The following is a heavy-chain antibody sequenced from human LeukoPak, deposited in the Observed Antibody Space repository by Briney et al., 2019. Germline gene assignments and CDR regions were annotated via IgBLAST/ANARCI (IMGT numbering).Heavy chain of an antibody. CDR3: ALRSTDFGY. CDR2: ISGSGGST. D-gene: IGHD4-17*01. J-gene: IGHJ4*02. Sequence: GRSLRLSCAASGFIFNSHAFHWVRQAPGKRLEWVSAISGSGGSTYYADSVKGRFTISRDNSKNTLYLQMNSLRAEDTAVYYCALRSTDFGYWGQGTLVTVSS. CDR1: GFIFNSHA. V-gene: IGHV3-23*01.